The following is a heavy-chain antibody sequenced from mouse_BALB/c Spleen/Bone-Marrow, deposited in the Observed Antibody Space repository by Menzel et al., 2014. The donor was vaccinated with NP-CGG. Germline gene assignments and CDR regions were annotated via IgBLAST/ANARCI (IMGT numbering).Heavy chain of an antibody. CDR3: ARVFTTATWGFAY. CDR1: GFSLTSYG. V-gene: IGHV2-9*02. J-gene: IGHJ3*01. Sequence: QVQLKHSGPGLVAPSQSLSITCTVSGFSLTSYGVHWVRQPPGKGLEWLGAIWAGGSTNYNSALMSRLSITKDNSKSQVFLEMDSLQTDDTAMYYCARVFTTATWGFAYWGQGTLVTVSA. D-gene: IGHD1-2*01. CDR2: IWAGGST.